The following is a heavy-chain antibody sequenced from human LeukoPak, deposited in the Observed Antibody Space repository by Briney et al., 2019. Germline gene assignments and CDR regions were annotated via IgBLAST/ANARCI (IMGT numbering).Heavy chain of an antibody. Sequence: GGSLRLSCAASGFTFSSYWMSWVRQAPGKGLEWVAVISYDGSDKYYADSVKGRFTISRDNSKNTLYLQMNSLREEDTAVYYCASNYGSGSYYRATFDYWGQGTLVTVSS. J-gene: IGHJ4*02. CDR2: ISYDGSDK. CDR1: GFTFSSYW. V-gene: IGHV3-30*03. CDR3: ASNYGSGSYYRATFDY. D-gene: IGHD3-10*01.